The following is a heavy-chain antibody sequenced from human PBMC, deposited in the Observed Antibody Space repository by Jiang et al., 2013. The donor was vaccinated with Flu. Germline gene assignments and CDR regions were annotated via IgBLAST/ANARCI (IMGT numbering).Heavy chain of an antibody. CDR2: IYYSGST. V-gene: IGHV4-59*08. CDR3: ARTHRPEYYYDSSGYSGYFDY. J-gene: IGHJ4*02. Sequence: GKGLEWIGYIYYSGSTNYNPSLKSRVTISVDTSKNQFSLKLSSVTAADTAVYYCARTHRPEYYYDSSGYSGYFDYWGQGTLVTVSS. D-gene: IGHD3-22*01.